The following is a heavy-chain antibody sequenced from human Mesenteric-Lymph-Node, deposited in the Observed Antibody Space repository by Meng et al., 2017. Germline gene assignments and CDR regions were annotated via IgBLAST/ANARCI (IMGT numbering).Heavy chain of an antibody. CDR1: GGSISSGGYY. Sequence: GPLQGPGPGLVKPSQTLSLPCTVSGGSISSGGYYWSWIRQHPGKGLEWIGYIYYSGSTYYNPSLKSRVTISVDTSKNQFSLKLSSVTAADTAVYYCARGPSRWLQFSFDYWGQGTLVTVSS. CDR2: IYYSGST. D-gene: IGHD5-24*01. V-gene: IGHV4-31*03. J-gene: IGHJ4*02. CDR3: ARGPSRWLQFSFDY.